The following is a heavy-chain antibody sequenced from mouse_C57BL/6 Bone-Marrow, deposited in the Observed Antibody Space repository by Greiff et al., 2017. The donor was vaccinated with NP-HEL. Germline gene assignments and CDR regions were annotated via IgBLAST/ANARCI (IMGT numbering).Heavy chain of an antibody. CDR1: GYTFTSYW. CDR3: ARSTGTWDY. Sequence: QVQLQQPGAELVRPGTSVKLSCKASGYTFTSYWMHWVKQRPGQGLEWIGVIDPSDSYTNYNQKFKGKATLTVDTSSSTAYMQLSSLTSEDSAVYYCARSTGTWDYWGQGTTLTVSS. V-gene: IGHV1-59*01. CDR2: IDPSDSYT. J-gene: IGHJ2*01. D-gene: IGHD4-1*01.